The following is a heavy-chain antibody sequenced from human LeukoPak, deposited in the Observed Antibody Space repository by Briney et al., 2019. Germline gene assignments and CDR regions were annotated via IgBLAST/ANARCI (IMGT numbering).Heavy chain of an antibody. Sequence: GMSLRLSCAASGFTFSSYGMHWVRQAPGKGLEWVAVIWYDGSKEFYVDSVKGRFSISRDNSKNTMSLHMNSLRAEDTAVYYCARDEGPYYSSSIFHGGQGTRVTVSS. D-gene: IGHD6-6*01. CDR1: GFTFSSYG. CDR2: IWYDGSKE. CDR3: ARDEGPYYSSSIFH. J-gene: IGHJ4*02. V-gene: IGHV3-33*01.